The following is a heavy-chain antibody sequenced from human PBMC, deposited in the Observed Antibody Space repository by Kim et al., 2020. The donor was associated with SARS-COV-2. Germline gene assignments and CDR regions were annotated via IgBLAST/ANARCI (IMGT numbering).Heavy chain of an antibody. CDR3: ASRLITSFDY. D-gene: IGHD1-20*01. Sequence: GTLYADSVKGRFTVSRDNAKNTLYLQMNSLRAEDTAVYYCASRLITSFDYWGQGTLVTVSS. J-gene: IGHJ4*02. CDR2: GT. V-gene: IGHV3-74*01.